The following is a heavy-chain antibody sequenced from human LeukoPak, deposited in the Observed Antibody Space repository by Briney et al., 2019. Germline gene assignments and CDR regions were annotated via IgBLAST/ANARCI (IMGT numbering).Heavy chain of an antibody. V-gene: IGHV4-4*07. CDR1: GGSISSYY. D-gene: IGHD2-15*01. CDR2: IYTSENT. CDR3: ARATHYCSGGSCYSPGAFDI. J-gene: IGHJ3*02. Sequence: SETLSLTCTVSGGSISSYYGSCSRQPAGKGLWWMGRIYTSENTNYNPSLKSRVTMSVDTSKNQFSMKLSSVTAADTAVYYCARATHYCSGGSCYSPGAFDIWGQGTMVTVS.